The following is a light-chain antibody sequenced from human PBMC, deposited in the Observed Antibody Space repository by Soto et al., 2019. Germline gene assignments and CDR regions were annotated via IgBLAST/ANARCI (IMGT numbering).Light chain of an antibody. V-gene: IGKV3-11*01. CDR1: QSVSSY. Sequence: EIVLTQPPATLSLSPGERATLSCRASQSVSSYLAWYQQKPGQAPRLLIYDASNRATGIPARFSGSGSGTDFTLTISSLEPEDFAVYYCHQRSNWPWTFGQGTKVDIK. CDR2: DAS. J-gene: IGKJ1*01. CDR3: HQRSNWPWT.